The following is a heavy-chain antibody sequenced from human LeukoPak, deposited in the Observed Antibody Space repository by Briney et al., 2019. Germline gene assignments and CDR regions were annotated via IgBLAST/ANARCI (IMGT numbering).Heavy chain of an antibody. CDR1: GFTVSSNH. J-gene: IGHJ4*02. CDR2: IYSGGST. Sequence: PGGSLRLSCAASGFTVSSNHMSWVRQAPGKGLEWVSVIYSGGSTYYAHSVKGRFTISRDNSKNTLYLQMNSLRAEDTAVYYCAIMVATGYYFDYWGQGTLVTVSS. D-gene: IGHD2-8*01. V-gene: IGHV3-53*01. CDR3: AIMVATGYYFDY.